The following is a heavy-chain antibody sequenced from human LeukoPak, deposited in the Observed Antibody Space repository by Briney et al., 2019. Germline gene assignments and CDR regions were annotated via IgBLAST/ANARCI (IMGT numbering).Heavy chain of an antibody. CDR1: GYTFTSYY. CDR2: INPSGGST. CDR3: HVSWGIVVVPAAIGVGLGDY. D-gene: IGHD2-2*02. Sequence: ASVKVSCKASGYTFTSYYMHWVRQAPGQGLEWVGIINPSGGSTSYAQKFQGRVTMTRDTSTGTVYMELSSLRSEDTAVYYCHVSWGIVVVPAAIGVGLGDYWGQGTLVTVSS. J-gene: IGHJ4*02. V-gene: IGHV1-46*01.